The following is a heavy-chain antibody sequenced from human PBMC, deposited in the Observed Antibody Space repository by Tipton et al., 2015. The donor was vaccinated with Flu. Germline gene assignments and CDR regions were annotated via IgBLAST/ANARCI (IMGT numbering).Heavy chain of an antibody. D-gene: IGHD5-12*01. J-gene: IGHJ4*02. CDR1: GASISSEDFY. CDR3: ARGATRRPYSGYDYTGY. CDR2: IYNSGIT. V-gene: IGHV4-31*03. Sequence: TLSLTCTVSGASISSEDFYWSWIRQHPGRGLEWIGYIYNSGITYYKPSLSSRVVISLDTSKNQFYLRLSSVTAADTAVYYCARGATRRPYSGYDYTGYLGQGTLVTGSS.